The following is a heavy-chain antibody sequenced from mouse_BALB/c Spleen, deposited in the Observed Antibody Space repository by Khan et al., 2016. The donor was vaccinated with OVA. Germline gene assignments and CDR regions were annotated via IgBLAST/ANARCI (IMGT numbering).Heavy chain of an antibody. CDR2: IDPANGNT. D-gene: IGHD2-12*01. Sequence: VQLQQSGAELVKPGASVKLSCTASGSNIKDTYMHWVKQRPEQGLEWIGRIDPANGNTKYDPKFQGKATITADTSSNTAYLQLSSLTSEDTAVYYCASPTTRSWFAYWGQGTLVTVSA. CDR1: GSNIKDTY. CDR3: ASPTTRSWFAY. J-gene: IGHJ3*01. V-gene: IGHV14-3*02.